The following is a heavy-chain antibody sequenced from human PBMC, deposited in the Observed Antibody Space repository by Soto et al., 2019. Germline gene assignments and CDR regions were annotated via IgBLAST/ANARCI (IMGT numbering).Heavy chain of an antibody. CDR2: ISSSSSYT. CDR3: ARPYCSGGSCYLGAFDI. V-gene: IGHV3-11*06. D-gene: IGHD2-15*01. Sequence: GGSLRLSCAASGFTFSDYYMSWIRQAPGKGLEWVSYISSSSSYTNYADSVKGRFTISRDNAKNSLYLQMNSLRAEDTALYYCARPYCSGGSCYLGAFDIWGQGTMVTVSS. J-gene: IGHJ3*02. CDR1: GFTFSDYY.